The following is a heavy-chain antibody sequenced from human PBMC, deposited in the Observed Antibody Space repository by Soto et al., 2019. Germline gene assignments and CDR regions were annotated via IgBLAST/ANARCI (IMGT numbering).Heavy chain of an antibody. CDR3: ARQVGGWAPWYFDY. J-gene: IGHJ4*02. CDR1: GGSICSYY. Sequence: PSETLSLTCTVSGGSICSYYWGWIRQPPGKGLEWIGYIYYSGSTNYNPSLKSRVTISVDTSKNQFSLKLSSVTAADTAVYYCARQVGGWAPWYFDYWGQGTLVTVSS. D-gene: IGHD6-19*01. CDR2: IYYSGST. V-gene: IGHV4-59*08.